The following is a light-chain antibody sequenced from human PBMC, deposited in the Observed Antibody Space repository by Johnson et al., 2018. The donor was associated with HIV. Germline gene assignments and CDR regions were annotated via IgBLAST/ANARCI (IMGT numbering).Light chain of an antibody. CDR1: SSTIGNNY. V-gene: IGLV1-51*02. CDR3: ETWDSSLTGV. CDR2: ENN. Sequence: QSVLTQPPSVSAAPGQKVTISCSGSSSTIGNNYISWYQQFPGAAPKLLIYENNKRPSGIPDRFSGSKSGTSATLGITGLQPEDEADYYCETWDSSLTGVFGTGTKVTVL. J-gene: IGLJ1*01.